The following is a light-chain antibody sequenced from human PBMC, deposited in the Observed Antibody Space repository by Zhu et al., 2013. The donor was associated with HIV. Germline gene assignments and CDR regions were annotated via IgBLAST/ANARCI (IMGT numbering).Light chain of an antibody. J-gene: IGKJ4*01. CDR1: QSVGSN. CDR2: DTS. CDR3: QQSYSTPLT. Sequence: EIVMTQSPAILSVSPGERATLSCRASQSVGSNFAWYQQKSGEAPRLLIYDTSTRAKGIPARFSGSGSGTDFTLTISSLQPEDFATYYCQQSYSTPLTFGGGTKVEIK. V-gene: IGKV3-15*01.